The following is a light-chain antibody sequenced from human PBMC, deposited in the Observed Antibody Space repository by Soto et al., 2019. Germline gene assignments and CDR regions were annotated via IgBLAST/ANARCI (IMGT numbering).Light chain of an antibody. CDR2: DVS. J-gene: IGLJ1*01. Sequence: QSALTQPASVSGSPGQSITISCTGTSSDVGGYNYVSWYQQHPGKAPILMIYDVSNRPSGVSNRFSGSKSGNTASLTISGLQAEDEADYYCSSYTSSSTLVFGTGTKLTVL. CDR1: SSDVGGYNY. V-gene: IGLV2-14*01. CDR3: SSYTSSSTLV.